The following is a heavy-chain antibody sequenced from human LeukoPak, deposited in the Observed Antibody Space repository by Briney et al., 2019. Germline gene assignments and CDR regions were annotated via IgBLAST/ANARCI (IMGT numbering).Heavy chain of an antibody. Sequence: GDSVKVSCKASGYTITGYDMHWVRQAPGQGLEWMGWINPNSGGTNYAQKFQGRVTMTRDTSISTAYMELSRLRSDDTAVYYCARDLYDILTGYYPYWGQGTLVTVSS. J-gene: IGHJ4*02. D-gene: IGHD3-9*01. CDR1: GYTITGYD. CDR2: INPNSGGT. CDR3: ARDLYDILTGYYPY. V-gene: IGHV1-2*02.